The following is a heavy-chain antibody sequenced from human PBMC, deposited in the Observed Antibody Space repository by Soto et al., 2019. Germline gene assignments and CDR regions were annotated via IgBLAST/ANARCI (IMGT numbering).Heavy chain of an antibody. Sequence: SETLSLTCAVSGGSLSSHWWSWVRQSPGRGLEWIGNVYHTGDTNFNPSLQSRVTFSVDKSNNQFSLRLTSVTAADTAVYFCAREIVTAGGNNYFDPWGPGTLVTVSS. D-gene: IGHD2-21*02. V-gene: IGHV4-4*02. CDR3: AREIVTAGGNNYFDP. CDR2: VYHTGDT. CDR1: GGSLSSHW. J-gene: IGHJ5*02.